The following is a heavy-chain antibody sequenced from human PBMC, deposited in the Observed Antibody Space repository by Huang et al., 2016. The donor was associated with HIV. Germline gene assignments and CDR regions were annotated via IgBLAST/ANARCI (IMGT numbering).Heavy chain of an antibody. V-gene: IGHV4-34*01. D-gene: IGHD3-10*01. Sequence: QVRLEQWGPNLLKPSDTLSLKCAVYGGSFSDYFWTWIRQSPVKGLEWIGQVTQRGSATHNPSLRSRVSMSVDSSKNQFYLNLTSVTAADTAVYFCARPKMTATPSDSSWSYFDFWGRGTPVTVSS. CDR2: VTQRGSA. CDR1: GGSFSDYF. CDR3: ARPKMTATPSDSSWSYFDF. J-gene: IGHJ4*02.